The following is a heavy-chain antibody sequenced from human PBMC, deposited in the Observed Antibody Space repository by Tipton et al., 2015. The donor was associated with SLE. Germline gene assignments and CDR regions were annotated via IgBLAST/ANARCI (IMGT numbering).Heavy chain of an antibody. J-gene: IGHJ4*02. D-gene: IGHD6-13*01. V-gene: IGHV4-34*01. CDR2: VSHSGST. CDR3: ARLKKASSSWSRVVYLDS. CDR1: GGSFSDYH. Sequence: TLSLTCAVYGGSFSDYHWTWIRQPPGKGLEWIGEVSHSGSTSYNPSLKSRVTISVDTSNNQVSLDLGSVTAADTAVYYCARLKKASSSWSRVVYLDSWGQGTLVIVSS.